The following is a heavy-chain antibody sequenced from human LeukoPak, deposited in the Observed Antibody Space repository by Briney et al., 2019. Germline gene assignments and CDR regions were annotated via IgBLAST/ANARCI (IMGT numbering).Heavy chain of an antibody. CDR3: ARRLAVASYGVDV. V-gene: IGHV4-4*02. CDR1: GGSISSNNW. D-gene: IGHD6-19*01. J-gene: IGHJ6*01. CDR2: IYHGGST. Sequence: PSETQSLTCAISGGSISSNNWWSWIRQPPGKGLEWIGEIYHGGSTNYNPSLKSRVTIPVDKSKNQFSLKLTSVTAADTAMYYCARRLAVASYGVDVWGQGTTVTVFS.